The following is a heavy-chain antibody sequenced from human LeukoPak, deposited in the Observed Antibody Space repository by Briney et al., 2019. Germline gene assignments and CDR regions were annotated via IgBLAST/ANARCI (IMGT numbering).Heavy chain of an antibody. Sequence: GGSLRLSCAASGFTFSSYGMHWVRQAPGKGLEWVAFIRYDGSNKYYADSVKGRFTISRDNSKNTLYLQMNSLRAEDTAVYYCANDQCIAARCFDYWGQGTLVTVSS. CDR1: GFTFSSYG. D-gene: IGHD6-6*01. CDR3: ANDQCIAARCFDY. V-gene: IGHV3-30*02. J-gene: IGHJ4*02. CDR2: IRYDGSNK.